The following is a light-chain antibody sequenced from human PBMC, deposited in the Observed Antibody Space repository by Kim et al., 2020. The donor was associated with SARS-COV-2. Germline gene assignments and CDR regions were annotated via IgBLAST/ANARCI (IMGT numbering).Light chain of an antibody. J-gene: IGKJ5*01. CDR2: GAS. V-gene: IGKV3-15*01. CDR3: QQYNIWPIT. Sequence: VSPGERAPLSCRASQSVSSNLAWYQQKPGQAPRLLIYGASTRATGIPARFSGSGSGTEFTLTISSLQSEDFAVYYCQQYNIWPITFGQGTRLEIK. CDR1: QSVSSN.